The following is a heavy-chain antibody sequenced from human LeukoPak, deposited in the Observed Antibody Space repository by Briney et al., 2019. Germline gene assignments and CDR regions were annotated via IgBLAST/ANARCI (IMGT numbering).Heavy chain of an antibody. Sequence: ASVKVSCKASGYTFTGYYMHWVRQAPGQGLEWMGWINPNSGGTNYAQKFQGRVTMTRDTSISTAYMELSRLRSDDTAVYYCARGPDSSGYYGNDYWGQGTLVTVSS. CDR3: ARGPDSSGYYGNDY. CDR1: GYTFTGYY. D-gene: IGHD3-22*01. CDR2: INPNSGGT. J-gene: IGHJ4*02. V-gene: IGHV1-2*02.